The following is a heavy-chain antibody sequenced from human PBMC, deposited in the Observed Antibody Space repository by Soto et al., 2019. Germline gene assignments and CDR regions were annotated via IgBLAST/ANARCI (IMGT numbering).Heavy chain of an antibody. J-gene: IGHJ6*02. CDR1: GGSISSYY. Sequence: SETLSLTCAVSGGSISSYYWSWIRQPPGKGLEWIGYIYYSGSTNYNPSLKSRVTISVDTSKNQFSLKLSSVTAADTAVYYCARAYSSSWYYGMDVWGQGTTVTVSS. D-gene: IGHD6-13*01. CDR2: IYYSGST. CDR3: ARAYSSSWYYGMDV. V-gene: IGHV4-59*01.